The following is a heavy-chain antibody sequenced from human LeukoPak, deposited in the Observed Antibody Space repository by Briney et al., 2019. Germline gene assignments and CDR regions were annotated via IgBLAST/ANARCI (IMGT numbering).Heavy chain of an antibody. J-gene: IGHJ4*02. CDR2: INPSGGST. CDR3: AREWVPATKIVQPRRPFDY. D-gene: IGHD2-2*01. CDR1: GYTFTSYY. Sequence: ASVKVSCEASGYTFTSYYMHWVRQAPGQGLEWMGIINPSGGSTSYAQKFQGRVTMTRDTSTSTAYMELSRLRSDDTAVYYCAREWVPATKIVQPRRPFDYWGQGTLVTVSS. V-gene: IGHV1-46*01.